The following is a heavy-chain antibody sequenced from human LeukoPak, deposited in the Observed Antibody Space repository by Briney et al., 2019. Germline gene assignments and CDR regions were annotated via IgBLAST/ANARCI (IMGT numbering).Heavy chain of an antibody. V-gene: IGHV1-69*16. CDR1: GGTFSSYT. CDR2: IIPILGTA. D-gene: IGHD3-22*01. J-gene: IGHJ4*02. CDR3: AVNRGQQDSSVDY. Sequence: SVKVSCKASGGTFSSYTISWVRQAPGQGLEWMGRIIPILGTANYAQKFQGRVTITTDESTSTAYMELSSLRSEDTAVYYCAVNRGQQDSSVDYWGQGTLVTVSS.